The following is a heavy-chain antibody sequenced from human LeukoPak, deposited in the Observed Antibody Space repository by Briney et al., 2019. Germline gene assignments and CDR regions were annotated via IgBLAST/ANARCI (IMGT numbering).Heavy chain of an antibody. CDR3: ARIGAGSSRDY. Sequence: PGVSLRLSCTASGFTFNHYAMSWVRQAPGKGLECVASINHLGHTFYADSVKGRFTISRDNSRNTLFLQMNSLRAEDTAVYYCARIGAGSSRDYWGQGTLVTVSS. CDR1: GFTFNHYA. CDR2: INHLGHT. V-gene: IGHV3-23*01. D-gene: IGHD6-13*01. J-gene: IGHJ4*02.